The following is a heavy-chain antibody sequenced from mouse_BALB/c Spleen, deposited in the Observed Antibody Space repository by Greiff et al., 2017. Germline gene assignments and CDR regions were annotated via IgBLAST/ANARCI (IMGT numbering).Heavy chain of an antibody. J-gene: IGHJ3*01. Sequence: EVQVVESGGGLVKPGGSLKLSCAASGFTFSSYAMSWVRQTPEKRLEWVASIISGGSTYYPDSVKGRFTISRDNARNILYLQMSSLRSEDTAMYYCARGPFAYWGQGTLVTVSA. V-gene: IGHV5-6-5*01. CDR3: ARGPFAY. CDR2: IISGGST. CDR1: GFTFSSYA.